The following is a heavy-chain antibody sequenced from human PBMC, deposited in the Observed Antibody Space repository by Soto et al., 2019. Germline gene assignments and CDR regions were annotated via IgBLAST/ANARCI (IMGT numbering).Heavy chain of an antibody. CDR1: GYPFTGSY. Sequence: ASVEVSCKASGYPFTGSYMLSARPAPGQGLAWMGWINPYSGSTNYAQKFQGRITMTRDTSISTAYMGLSRLRSAATAVYYCARYSGSYDAFDIWGQGTMVTVSS. D-gene: IGHD1-26*01. J-gene: IGHJ3*02. V-gene: IGHV1-2*02. CDR3: ARYSGSYDAFDI. CDR2: INPYSGST.